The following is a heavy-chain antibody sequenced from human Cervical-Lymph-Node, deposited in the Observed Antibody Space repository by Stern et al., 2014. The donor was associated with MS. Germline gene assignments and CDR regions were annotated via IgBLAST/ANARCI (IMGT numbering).Heavy chain of an antibody. J-gene: IGHJ5*02. CDR1: GYTFTSYA. Sequence: QVQLVQSGAEVKKPGASVKVSCKASGYTFTSYAIHWVRQAPGQRLEWMGRINTANGDTYYSEKFQGRVTFTRDTSANTAYMELFSLTSEDTTVYYCGRSQQSFDPWGQGTLVTVSA. D-gene: IGHD6-13*01. V-gene: IGHV1-3*04. CDR2: INTANGDT. CDR3: GRSQQSFDP.